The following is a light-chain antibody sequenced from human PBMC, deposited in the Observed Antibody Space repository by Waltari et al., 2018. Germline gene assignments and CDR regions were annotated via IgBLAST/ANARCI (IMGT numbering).Light chain of an antibody. J-gene: IGKJ4*01. V-gene: IGKV3-15*01. CDR1: QSVRTN. Sequence: VLLTQSPASLSVSPGDTVILSCRARQSVRTNLVWYQQKAGQAPRTLIYGASTRASGVPSRFSGSGSETEFTLIISSLQSEDAAVYFCQQYYVWPPITFGGGTKLEI. CDR3: QQYYVWPPIT. CDR2: GAS.